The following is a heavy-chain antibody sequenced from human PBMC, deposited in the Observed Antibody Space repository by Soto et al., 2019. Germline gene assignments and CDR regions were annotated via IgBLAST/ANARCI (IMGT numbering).Heavy chain of an antibody. CDR1: GYTFGTCG. J-gene: IGHJ3*01. Sequence: ASVKVSGKASGYTFGTCGITWVRQARGQGLDWMGWINPFKGDTNSAARFQDRVTMTTDTSTRTAYMELRSLRSDDTAVYYCARVKVPAAILGAFDLWGQGTLVTVSS. CDR3: ARVKVPAAILGAFDL. CDR2: INPFKGDT. D-gene: IGHD2-2*02. V-gene: IGHV1-18*01.